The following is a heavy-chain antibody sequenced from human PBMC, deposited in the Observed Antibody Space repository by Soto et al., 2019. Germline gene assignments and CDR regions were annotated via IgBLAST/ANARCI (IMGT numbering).Heavy chain of an antibody. CDR3: ARAHGSVPAAMG. CDR1: GFTFNTYS. CDR2: ISSRSNYI. Sequence: EVQLVESGGGLVKPGGSLRLSCAASGFTFNTYSMNWVRQAPGKGLEWVSSISSRSNYIYYADSLKGRFTISRDNATTSPYLQMNSLRAEDTAVYYCARAHGSVPAAMGWGQGTLVTVSS. D-gene: IGHD2-2*01. J-gene: IGHJ4*02. V-gene: IGHV3-21*01.